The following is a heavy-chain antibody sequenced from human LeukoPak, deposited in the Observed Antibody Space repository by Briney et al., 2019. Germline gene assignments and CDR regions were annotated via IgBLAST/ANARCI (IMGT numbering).Heavy chain of an antibody. CDR3: TTDPMGPILLWFGELLGNKNFDY. D-gene: IGHD3-10*01. CDR2: IKSDGGTT. CDR1: GFTFSSYA. V-gene: IGHV3-15*01. J-gene: IGHJ4*02. Sequence: GGSLRLSCAASGFTFSSYAMHWVRQAPGKGLEWVGRIKSDGGTTDYAAPVKGRFTISRDDSKNTLYLQMNSLKTEDTAVYYCTTDPMGPILLWFGELLGNKNFDYWGQGTLVTVSS.